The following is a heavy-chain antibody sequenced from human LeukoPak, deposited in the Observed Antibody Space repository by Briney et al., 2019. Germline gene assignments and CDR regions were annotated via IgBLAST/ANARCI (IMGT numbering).Heavy chain of an antibody. D-gene: IGHD3-3*01. V-gene: IGHV3-74*01. J-gene: IGHJ4*02. Sequence: GGSLRLSCAASGFGFSVYWMHWVRQAPGKGLVWVAHINEDGTSASHADSVKGRFTISRDSAKNTLYLQMNSLAVEDTAVYYCAKDGGTIFGVVIYYWGQGTLVTVSS. CDR3: AKDGGTIFGVVIYY. CDR1: GFGFSVYW. CDR2: INEDGTSA.